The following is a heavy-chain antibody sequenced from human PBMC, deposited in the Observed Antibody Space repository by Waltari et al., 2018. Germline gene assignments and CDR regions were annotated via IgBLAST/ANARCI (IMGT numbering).Heavy chain of an antibody. CDR2: ITSDGSGT. D-gene: IGHD2-2*01. V-gene: IGHV3-23*04. CDR1: GFNFRNYG. Sequence: EVQLVESGGELVQPGGSLRLSCADSGFNFRNYGMNWVRQAPGKGLEWVSSITSDGSGTYYADTVKGRFTTSRDNSNNTVFLQMNSLRVEDTALYYCAKHQLLQAYYYSMDVWGKGTTVTVSS. CDR3: AKHQLLQAYYYSMDV. J-gene: IGHJ6*03.